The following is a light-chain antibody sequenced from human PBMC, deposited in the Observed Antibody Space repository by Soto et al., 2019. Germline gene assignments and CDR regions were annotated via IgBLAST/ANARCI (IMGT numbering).Light chain of an antibody. Sequence: DTQMTQSPSSLSASVGDRITITCRASQNVRSYLNWYQQKPGKAPNLLIYETSILQSGVPSRFSGDGYGTDFTLSISSLHPEDFATYYCQQTFSTPRTFGQGTKVDIK. CDR2: ETS. CDR1: QNVRSY. J-gene: IGKJ1*01. CDR3: QQTFSTPRT. V-gene: IGKV1-39*01.